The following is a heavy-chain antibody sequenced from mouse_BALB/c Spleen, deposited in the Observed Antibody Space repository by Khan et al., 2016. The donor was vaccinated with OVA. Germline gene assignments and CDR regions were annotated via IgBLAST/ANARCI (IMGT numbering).Heavy chain of an antibody. CDR1: GYTFTSYW. J-gene: IGHJ2*01. Sequence: QVQLQQPVAELVKAGASVKMSCKASGYTFTSYWMHWVKQRLGQGLEWFAETNPTNGRTYYNEKFKGKATLTVDKSSSTAYMLLSGPTFEDSAVYYCARIKKIVATYFDYWGQGTTLTVSS. V-gene: IGHV1S81*02. CDR3: ARIKKIVATYFDY. CDR2: TNPTNGRT. D-gene: IGHD1-1*01.